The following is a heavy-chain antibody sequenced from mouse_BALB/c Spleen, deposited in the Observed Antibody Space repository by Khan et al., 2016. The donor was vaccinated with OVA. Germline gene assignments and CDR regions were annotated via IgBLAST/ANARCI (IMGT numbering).Heavy chain of an antibody. CDR2: INPSTGYT. CDR1: GYTFTSYW. D-gene: IGHD1-1*01. Sequence: VQLQQSGAELAKPGASVKMSCKASGYTFTSYWMHWVKQRPGQGLEWFGYINPSTGYTEYNQKFKDKATLTADKSSSTAYMRLSSLTSEDSAGYYCTSYYGSSYARDCWGQGTSVTVSS. V-gene: IGHV1-7*01. CDR3: TSYYGSSYARDC. J-gene: IGHJ4*01.